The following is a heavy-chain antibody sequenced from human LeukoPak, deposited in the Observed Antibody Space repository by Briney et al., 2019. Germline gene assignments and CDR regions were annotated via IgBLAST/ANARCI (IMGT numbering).Heavy chain of an antibody. Sequence: SETLSLTCAVYGGSFSGYYWSWIRQPPGKGLEWIGEINHSGSTNYNPSLKSRVTISVDTSKNQFSLKLSSVTAADTAVYYCARGIRGLPFDYWGRGTLVTVSS. CDR2: INHSGST. J-gene: IGHJ4*02. V-gene: IGHV4-34*01. CDR3: ARGIRGLPFDY. CDR1: GGSFSGYY. D-gene: IGHD4-11*01.